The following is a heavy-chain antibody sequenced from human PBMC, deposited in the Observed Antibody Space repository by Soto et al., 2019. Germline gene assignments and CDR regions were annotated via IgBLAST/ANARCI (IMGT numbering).Heavy chain of an antibody. V-gene: IGHV1-46*01. J-gene: IGHJ4*02. D-gene: IGHD6-19*01. CDR2: INPSGGGT. CDR3: AREAGAFDD. CDR1: AYTFTSYY. Sequence: GASVKVSCKASAYTFTSYYMHWVRQAPGQGLEWMGIINPSGGGTSYAQKFQGRVTMTRDTSTSTVYMELSSLRSEDTAGYYCAREAGAFDDWGQGTLVTGSS.